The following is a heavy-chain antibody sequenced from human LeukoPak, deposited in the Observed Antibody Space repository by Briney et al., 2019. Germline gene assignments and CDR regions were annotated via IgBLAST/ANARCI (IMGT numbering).Heavy chain of an antibody. CDR2: ISSSSSTI. D-gene: IGHD3-22*01. J-gene: IGHJ4*02. CDR1: GFPFSSYS. Sequence: GGSLRLSCAASGFPFSSYSMNWARQAPGKGLEWVSYISSSSSTIYYADSVKGRFTISRDNAKNSLYLQMNSLRAEDTAVYYCASEPDYDSSGYHRLFDYWGQGTLVTVSS. CDR3: ASEPDYDSSGYHRLFDY. V-gene: IGHV3-48*01.